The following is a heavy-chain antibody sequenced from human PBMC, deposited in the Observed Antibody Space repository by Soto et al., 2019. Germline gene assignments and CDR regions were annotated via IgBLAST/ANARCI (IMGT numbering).Heavy chain of an antibody. Sequence: WGSLRLSCAASGFTFISYEMNFFRHSPFKWLEWVSYISSSGSTIYYADSVKGRFTISRDNAKNSLYLQMNSRRAEDTAVYYCAREAVVPAAIRTNWFDPWGQGTLVTVSS. CDR3: AREAVVPAAIRTNWFDP. CDR2: ISSSGSTI. J-gene: IGHJ5*02. D-gene: IGHD2-2*02. CDR1: GFTFISYE. V-gene: IGHV3-48*03.